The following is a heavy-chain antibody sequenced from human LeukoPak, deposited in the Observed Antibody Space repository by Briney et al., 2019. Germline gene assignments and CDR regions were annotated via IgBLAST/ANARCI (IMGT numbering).Heavy chain of an antibody. D-gene: IGHD4-17*01. Sequence: GGSLRLSCAASGFTFSSYAMSWVRQAPGKGLEWVSVISGSGGNTYYADSVKGRFTISRDNSKNTLYLQLNSLRAEDTAVYYCAKHQVRSHDYWGQGTLVTVSS. CDR2: ISGSGGNT. CDR1: GFTFSSYA. CDR3: AKHQVRSHDY. V-gene: IGHV3-23*01. J-gene: IGHJ4*02.